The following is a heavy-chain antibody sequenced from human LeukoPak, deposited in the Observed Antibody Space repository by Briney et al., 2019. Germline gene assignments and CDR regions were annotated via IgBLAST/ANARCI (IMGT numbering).Heavy chain of an antibody. CDR2: ISSSSSYI. V-gene: IGHV3-21*01. D-gene: IGHD3-3*01. CDR3: ASGPKFLEDY. Sequence: PGGSLRLSCAASGFTFSSYSMNWVRQAPGKGLEWVSSISSSSSYIYYADSVKGRFTISRDNAKNSLYLQTNSLRAEDTAVYYCASGPKFLEDYWGQGTLVTVSS. CDR1: GFTFSSYS. J-gene: IGHJ4*02.